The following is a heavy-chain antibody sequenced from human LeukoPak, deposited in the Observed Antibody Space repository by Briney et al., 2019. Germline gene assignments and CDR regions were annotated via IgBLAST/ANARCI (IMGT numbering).Heavy chain of an antibody. CDR3: ARWNYGLDA. Sequence: PGGSLRLSCAASGITFSIYLMTWVRQAPGKGLEWVANIKQDGSQKYYVDSVKGRFTISRDNAKNSLYLQMNSLRAEDTAVYFCARWNYGLDAWGQGTTVTVSS. J-gene: IGHJ6*02. D-gene: IGHD1-1*01. CDR1: GITFSIYL. V-gene: IGHV3-7*01. CDR2: IKQDGSQK.